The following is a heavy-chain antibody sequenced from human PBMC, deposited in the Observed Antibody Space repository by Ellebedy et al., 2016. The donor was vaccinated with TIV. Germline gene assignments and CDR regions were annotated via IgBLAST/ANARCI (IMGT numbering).Heavy chain of an antibody. V-gene: IGHV3-74*01. Sequence: GGSLRLSCAASGFTFSSYWMHWVRHLPGKGLVWVARINSDGSGTSYADSVKGRFTISRDNAKNTVHLQMSSLRAEDTALYYCARADFFGVVKRRDSYGMDVWGQGATVTVSS. CDR1: GFTFSSYW. J-gene: IGHJ6*02. CDR2: INSDGSGT. CDR3: ARADFFGVVKRRDSYGMDV. D-gene: IGHD3-3*01.